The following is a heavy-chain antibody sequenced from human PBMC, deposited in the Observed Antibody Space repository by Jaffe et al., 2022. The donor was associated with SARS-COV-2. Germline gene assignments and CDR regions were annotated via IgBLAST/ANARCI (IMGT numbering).Heavy chain of an antibody. D-gene: IGHD3-16*01. CDR3: ARGNSYGSFDS. CDR1: GFTFISYW. V-gene: IGHV3-74*01. J-gene: IGHJ4*02. Sequence: EVQLVESGGGLVQPGGSLRLSCAASGFTFISYWMHWVRQAPGKGLVWVSRITGDGSTASYADSVKGRFTISRDNAKNTLYLQMNSLRAEDTAVYYCARGNSYGSFDSWGQGTLVTVSS. CDR2: ITGDGSTA.